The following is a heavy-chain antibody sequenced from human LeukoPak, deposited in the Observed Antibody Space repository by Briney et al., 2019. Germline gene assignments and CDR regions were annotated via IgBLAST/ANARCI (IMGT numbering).Heavy chain of an antibody. CDR3: ARGGSYYVSASAFDI. CDR1: GGSISSYY. CDR2: IYYSGST. Sequence: KPSETLSLTCTVSGGSISSYYWSWIRQPPGKGLEWIGYIYYSGSTNYNPSLKSRVTISVDTSKNQFSLKLSSVTAADTAVYYCARGGSYYVSASAFDIWGQGTVVTVSS. D-gene: IGHD1-26*01. V-gene: IGHV4-59*01. J-gene: IGHJ3*02.